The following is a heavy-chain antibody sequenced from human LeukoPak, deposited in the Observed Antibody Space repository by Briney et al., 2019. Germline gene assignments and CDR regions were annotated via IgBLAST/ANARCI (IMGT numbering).Heavy chain of an antibody. CDR2: TYYRSKWYN. CDR1: GDSVSSNSAA. J-gene: IGHJ6*02. V-gene: IGHV6-1*01. Sequence: SQTLSLTCAISGDSVSSNSAAWNRIRQSPSRGLEWLGRTYYRSKWYNDYAVSVKSRITINPDTSKNQFSLKLSSVTAADTAVYYCARGYYYDSSGYYYGMDVWGQGTTVTVSS. D-gene: IGHD3-22*01. CDR3: ARGYYYDSSGYYYGMDV.